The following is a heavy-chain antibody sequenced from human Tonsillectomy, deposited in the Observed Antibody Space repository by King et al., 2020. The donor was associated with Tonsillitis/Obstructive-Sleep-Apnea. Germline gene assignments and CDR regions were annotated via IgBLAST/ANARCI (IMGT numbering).Heavy chain of an antibody. Sequence: QVQLQQWGAGLLKPSETLSLTCAVYGGSFSGYYWSWIRQPPGKGLEWIGEINHSGSTNYNPSLKSRVTISVDTSKNQFSLKLSSVTAADTAVYYCARKPYSSSWRGETRFDPWGQGTLVTVSS. V-gene: IGHV4-34*01. D-gene: IGHD6-13*01. CDR3: ARKPYSSSWRGETRFDP. J-gene: IGHJ5*02. CDR1: GGSFSGYY. CDR2: INHSGST.